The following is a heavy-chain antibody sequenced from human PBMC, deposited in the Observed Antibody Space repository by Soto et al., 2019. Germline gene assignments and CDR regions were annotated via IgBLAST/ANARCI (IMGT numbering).Heavy chain of an antibody. D-gene: IGHD3-10*01. CDR3: ARHYYGSGSYNYGMDV. J-gene: IGHJ6*02. Sequence: PGESLKISCQGSGYSFTSYWIGWVRQMPGKGLEWMGIIYPGDSDTRYSPSFQGQVTISADKSISTAYLQWSSLKASDTAMYYCARHYYGSGSYNYGMDVWGQGTTVTVSS. CDR1: GYSFTSYW. V-gene: IGHV5-51*01. CDR2: IYPGDSDT.